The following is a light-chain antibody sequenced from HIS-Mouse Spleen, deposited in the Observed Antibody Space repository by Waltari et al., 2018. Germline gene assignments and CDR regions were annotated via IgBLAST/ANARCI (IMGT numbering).Light chain of an antibody. Sequence: QSALTQPASVSGSPGQSITISCTGTSSDVGGYNYVSWYQQHPGKAPKLMIYEVSNLPSGVSNRFSCSKSGNTASLTISGLQAEDEADYYCCSYAGSSTYWVFGGGTKLTVL. CDR1: SSDVGGYNY. CDR2: EVS. J-gene: IGLJ3*02. V-gene: IGLV2-14*01. CDR3: CSYAGSSTYWV.